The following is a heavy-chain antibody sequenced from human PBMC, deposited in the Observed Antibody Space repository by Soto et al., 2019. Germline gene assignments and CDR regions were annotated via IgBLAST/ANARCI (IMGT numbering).Heavy chain of an antibody. CDR3: ARASTSSNYVDY. CDR2: IIPILGIA. D-gene: IGHD2-2*01. CDR1: GGTFSSYT. J-gene: IGHJ4*02. V-gene: IGHV1-69*02. Sequence: QVQLVQSGAEVKKPGSSVKVSCKASGGTFSSYTISWVRQAPGQGLEWMGRIIPILGIANYAQKFQGRVTITADKSTSTAYMELSILRSEDTAVYYCARASTSSNYVDYWGQGTLVTVSS.